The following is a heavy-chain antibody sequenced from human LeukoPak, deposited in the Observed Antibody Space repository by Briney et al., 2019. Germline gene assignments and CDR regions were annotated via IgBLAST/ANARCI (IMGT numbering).Heavy chain of an antibody. CDR1: GFTFSNYA. J-gene: IGHJ6*03. CDR3: ARGPATDYHYYMDV. V-gene: IGHV3-74*01. Sequence: GGPLRLSCAASGFTFSNYAMHWVRQAPGKGLVWVSRINSDGSSTSYADSVKGRFTISRDNAKNTLYLQMNSLRAEDTAVYYCARGPATDYHYYMDVWGKGTTVTTSS. CDR2: INSDGSST.